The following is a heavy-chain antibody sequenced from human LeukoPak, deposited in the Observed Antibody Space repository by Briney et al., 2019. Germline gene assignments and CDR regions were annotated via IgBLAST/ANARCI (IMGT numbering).Heavy chain of an antibody. CDR3: ARWAAFDI. Sequence: TGGSLRLSCAASGFTFSSYSMNWVRQAPGKGLEWVSSISSSGTYIYYADSVEGRFTISRDNAKNSLYLQMNSLRAEDTAVYYCARWAAFDIWGQGTMVTVSS. J-gene: IGHJ3*02. V-gene: IGHV3-21*01. CDR1: GFTFSSYS. CDR2: ISSSGTYI.